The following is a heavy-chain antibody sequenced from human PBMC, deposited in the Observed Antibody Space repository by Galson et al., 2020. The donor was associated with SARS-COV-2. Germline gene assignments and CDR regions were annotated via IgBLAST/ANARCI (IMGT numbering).Heavy chain of an antibody. CDR2: IYTSGST. Sequence: SETLSLTCTVSGGSISSGSYYWSWIRQPAGKGLERIGRIYTSGSTNYNPSLKSRVTISVDTSKNQFSLKLSSVTAADTAVYYCARGPANYYYYYMDVWGKGTTVTISS. CDR3: ARGPANYYYYYMDV. V-gene: IGHV4-61*02. CDR1: GGSISSGSYY. J-gene: IGHJ6*03.